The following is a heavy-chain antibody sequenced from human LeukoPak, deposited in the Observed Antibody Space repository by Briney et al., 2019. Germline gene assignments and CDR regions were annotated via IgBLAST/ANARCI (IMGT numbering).Heavy chain of an antibody. CDR2: IYYSGST. CDR3: ARDNYYDSSGYGDGPIHNWFDP. Sequence: PSETLSLTCTVSGGSISSGGYYWSWIRQHPGKGLEWIGYIYYSGSTYYNPSLKSRVTISVDTSKNQFSLKLSSVTAADTAVYYCARDNYYDSSGYGDGPIHNWFDPWGQGTLVTVSS. V-gene: IGHV4-31*03. D-gene: IGHD3-22*01. J-gene: IGHJ5*02. CDR1: GGSISSGGYY.